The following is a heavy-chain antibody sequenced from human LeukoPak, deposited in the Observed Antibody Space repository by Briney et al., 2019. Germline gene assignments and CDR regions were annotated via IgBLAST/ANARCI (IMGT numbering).Heavy chain of an antibody. Sequence: GGSLRLSCAASGFTFSSYWMSWVRQAPGKGLEWVANIKQDGSEKYYVDSVKGRFTISRDNAKNSLYLQMNSLRAEDTAVYYCARDLRNYDFWSGYTDYYYYYYMDVWGKGTTVTVSS. D-gene: IGHD3-3*01. CDR3: ARDLRNYDFWSGYTDYYYYYYMDV. CDR2: IKQDGSEK. CDR1: GFTFSSYW. J-gene: IGHJ6*03. V-gene: IGHV3-7*01.